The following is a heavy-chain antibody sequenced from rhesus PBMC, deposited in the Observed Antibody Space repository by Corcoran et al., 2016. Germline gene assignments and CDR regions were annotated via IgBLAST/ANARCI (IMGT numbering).Heavy chain of an antibody. V-gene: IGHV4-93*02. D-gene: IGHD2-27*01. Sequence: QVQLQESGPAVVKPSETLSLTCAVSGGSISSSNWWSWIRQSPGKGLEWIGGIYGSGGSTDYNPSLKSRVTNSIDASKNQYSLELSSVTAADTAVYSCATRRSGTPFDYWGQGVLVTVSS. CDR2: IYGSGGST. CDR1: GGSISSSNW. CDR3: ATRRSGTPFDY. J-gene: IGHJ4*01.